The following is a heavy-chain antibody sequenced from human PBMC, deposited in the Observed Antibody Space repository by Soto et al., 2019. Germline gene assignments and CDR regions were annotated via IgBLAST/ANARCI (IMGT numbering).Heavy chain of an antibody. CDR3: ARSLVQGDF. Sequence: QVQLVRSGAEVKKPGASVKISCKASGYTFIHYYINWVRQAPGQGLEWMAIINPNGGSTNYAQKFQGRVTVTSDTSTTTVSMELNSLESDDTAVYFWARSLVQGDFWGQGTLVTVSS. CDR1: GYTFIHYY. J-gene: IGHJ4*02. CDR2: INPNGGST. V-gene: IGHV1-46*01. D-gene: IGHD2-21*01.